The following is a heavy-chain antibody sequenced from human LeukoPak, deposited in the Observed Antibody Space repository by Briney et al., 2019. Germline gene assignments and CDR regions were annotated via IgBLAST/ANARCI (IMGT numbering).Heavy chain of an antibody. D-gene: IGHD6-13*01. CDR2: IIPIFGTA. J-gene: IGHJ6*03. CDR3: ARGIVGSSWLQYYYYYYMDV. V-gene: IGHV1-69*01. Sequence: GASVKVSCKASGGTFSSYAISWVRQAPGQGLEWMGGIIPIFGTANYAQKFQGRVTITADESTSTAYMELNSLRAEDTAVYYCARGIVGSSWLQYYYYYYMDVWGKGTTVTISS. CDR1: GGTFSSYA.